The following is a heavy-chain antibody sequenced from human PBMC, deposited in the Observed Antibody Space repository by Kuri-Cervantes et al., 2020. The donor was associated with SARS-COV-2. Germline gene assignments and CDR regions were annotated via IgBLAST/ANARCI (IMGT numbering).Heavy chain of an antibody. V-gene: IGHV3-7*01. J-gene: IGHJ4*02. Sequence: ETLSLTCAASGFTFSSYAMHWVRQAPGKGLEWVANIKQDGSEKYYVDSVKGRFTISRDNAKNSLYLQMNSLRAEDTAVYYCARDRRVGWADYWGQGTLVTVSS. CDR1: GFTFSSYA. CDR2: IKQDGSEK. CDR3: ARDRRVGWADY. D-gene: IGHD1-26*01.